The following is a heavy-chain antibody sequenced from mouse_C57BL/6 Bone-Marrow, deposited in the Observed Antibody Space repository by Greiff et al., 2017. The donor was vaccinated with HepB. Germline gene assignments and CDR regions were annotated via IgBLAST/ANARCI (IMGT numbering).Heavy chain of an antibody. J-gene: IGHJ2*01. CDR3: ALLLRYFDY. CDR2: INPYNGGT. D-gene: IGHD1-1*01. V-gene: IGHV1-19*01. Sequence: EVQLQQSGPVLVKPGASVKMSCKASGYTFTDYYMNWVKQSHGKSLEWIGVINPYNGGTSYNQKFKGKATLTVDKSSSTAYMELNSLTSEDSAVYYCALLLRYFDYWGQGTTLTVSS. CDR1: GYTFTDYY.